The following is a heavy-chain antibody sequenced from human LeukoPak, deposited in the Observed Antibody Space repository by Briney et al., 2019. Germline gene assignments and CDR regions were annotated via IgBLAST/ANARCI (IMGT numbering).Heavy chain of an antibody. V-gene: IGHV1-18*01. J-gene: IGHJ4*02. CDR1: GYTFTSYG. D-gene: IGHD6-19*01. CDR3: ARDSALYSSGWYLIY. CDR2: ISAYNGNT. Sequence: ASVKVSCKASGYTFTSYGISWVRQAPGQGLEWMGWISAYNGNTNYAQKLQGRVTMTTDTSTSTAYMELRSLRSDDTAVYYCARDSALYSSGWYLIYWGQGTLVTVSS.